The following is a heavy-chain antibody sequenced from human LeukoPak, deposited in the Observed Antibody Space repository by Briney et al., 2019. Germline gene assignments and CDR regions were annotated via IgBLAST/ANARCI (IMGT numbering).Heavy chain of an antibody. Sequence: PGRSLRLSCAASGFTFSSYGMHWVRQAPGKGLEWVAVLWHDGTNKVYGESMKGRFTISRDNSKNTVYLQINSLSSEDTAVYYCAKDLYDFWSGHRGGQFDHWGRGTLVIVS. V-gene: IGHV3-33*06. J-gene: IGHJ4*02. D-gene: IGHD3-3*01. CDR3: AKDLYDFWSGHRGGQFDH. CDR2: LWHDGTNK. CDR1: GFTFSSYG.